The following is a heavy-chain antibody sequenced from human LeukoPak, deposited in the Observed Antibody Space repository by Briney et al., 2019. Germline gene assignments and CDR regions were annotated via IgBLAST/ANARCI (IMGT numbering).Heavy chain of an antibody. J-gene: IGHJ4*02. CDR3: ARGDVDIVATIPFDY. D-gene: IGHD5-12*01. Sequence: ASVKVSCKASGYTFTGYYMHWVRQAPGQGLEWMGWINPNSGGTNYAQKFQGRVTMTRDTSISTAYMELSRLRSDDTAVYYCARGDVDIVATIPFDYWGQGTLVTVSS. CDR1: GYTFTGYY. CDR2: INPNSGGT. V-gene: IGHV1-2*02.